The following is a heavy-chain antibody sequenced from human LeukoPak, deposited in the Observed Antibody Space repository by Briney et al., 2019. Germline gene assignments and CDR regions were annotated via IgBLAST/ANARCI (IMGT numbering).Heavy chain of an antibody. V-gene: IGHV3-48*03. CDR3: ASSWPGVGNYYYYGMDV. CDR1: GFTFSNYE. CDR2: ISSSGSTI. J-gene: IGHJ6*04. Sequence: GGSLRLSCAASGFTFSNYEMNWVRQAPGKGLEWVSYISSSGSTIYYADSVKGRFTISRDNANNSLYLQMNSLRAEDTALYYCASSWPGVGNYYYYGMDVWGKGTTVTVSS. D-gene: IGHD3-3*01.